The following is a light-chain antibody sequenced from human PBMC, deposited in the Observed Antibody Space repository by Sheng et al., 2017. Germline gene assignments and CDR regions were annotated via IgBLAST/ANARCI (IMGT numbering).Light chain of an antibody. CDR3: QQYGRSPPYT. J-gene: IGKJ2*01. Sequence: EIVLTQSPGTLSLSPGESATLSCRASQSVSRTYLAWYQQNPGQAPRLLIYGASSRATGIPDRFXGSGSGTDFTLTISRLEPEDFAVYYCQQYGRSPPYTFGQGTKLEIK. CDR1: QSVSRTY. CDR2: GAS. V-gene: IGKV3-20*01.